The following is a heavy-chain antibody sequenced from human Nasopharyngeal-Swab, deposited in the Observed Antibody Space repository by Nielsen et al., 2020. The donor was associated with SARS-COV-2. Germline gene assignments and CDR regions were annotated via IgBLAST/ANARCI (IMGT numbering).Heavy chain of an antibody. V-gene: IGHV1-69*10. CDR1: GGTFSSYA. CDR2: IIPNLGIA. J-gene: IGHJ6*02. D-gene: IGHD4-23*01. Sequence: SVKVSCKASGGTFSSYAISWVRQAPGQGLEWMGGIIPNLGIANYAQKFQGRVTITADKSTSTAYMELSSLRSEDTAVYYCARAMATVGAVYYYGMDVWGQGTTVTVSS. CDR3: ARAMATVGAVYYYGMDV.